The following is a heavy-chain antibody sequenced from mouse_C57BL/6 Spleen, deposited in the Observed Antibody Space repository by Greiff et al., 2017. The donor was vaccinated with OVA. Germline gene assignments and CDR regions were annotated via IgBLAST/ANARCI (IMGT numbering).Heavy chain of an antibody. D-gene: IGHD1-1*01. CDR1: GYTFTDYY. J-gene: IGHJ4*01. V-gene: IGHV1-76*01. CDR2: IYPGSGNT. Sequence: QVQLKQSGAELVRPGASVKLSCKASGYTFTDYYINWVKQRPGQGLEWIARIYPGSGNTYYNEKFKGKATLTAEKSSSTAYMQLSSLTSEDSAVYFCARDGSALYAMDYWGQGTSVTVSS. CDR3: ARDGSALYAMDY.